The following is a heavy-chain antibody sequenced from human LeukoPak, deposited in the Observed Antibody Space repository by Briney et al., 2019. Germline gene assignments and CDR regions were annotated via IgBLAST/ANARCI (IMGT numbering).Heavy chain of an antibody. CDR3: ARGPGAYSSGWYSDY. D-gene: IGHD6-19*01. CDR2: ISAYNGNT. V-gene: IGHV1-18*01. J-gene: IGHJ4*02. Sequence: VASVKVSCKASGYTFTSYGISWVRQAPGQGLEWMGWISAYNGNTNYAQKFQGWVTMTRDTSISTAYMELSRLRSDDTAVYYCARGPGAYSSGWYSDYWGQGTLVTVSS. CDR1: GYTFTSYG.